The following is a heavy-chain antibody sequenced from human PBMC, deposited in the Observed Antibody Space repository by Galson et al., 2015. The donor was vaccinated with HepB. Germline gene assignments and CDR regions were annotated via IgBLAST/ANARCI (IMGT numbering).Heavy chain of an antibody. CDR3: ARGYSSSWDDAFDI. CDR1: GFTVSSNY. J-gene: IGHJ3*02. D-gene: IGHD6-13*01. CDR2: IYSGGST. Sequence: SLRLSCAASGFTVSSNYMSWVRQAPGKGLEWVSVIYSGGSTYYADSVKGRFTISRDNSKNTLYLQMNSLRAEDTAVYYCARGYSSSWDDAFDIWGQGTMVTVSS. V-gene: IGHV3-66*01.